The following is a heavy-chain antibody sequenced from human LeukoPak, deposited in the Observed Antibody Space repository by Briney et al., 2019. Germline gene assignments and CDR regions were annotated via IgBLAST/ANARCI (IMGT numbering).Heavy chain of an antibody. CDR3: ARGRDSSSWYFPPDPLYYYYMDV. V-gene: IGHV1-8*03. Sequence: ASVKVSCKASGYTFTSYDINWVRQATGQGLEWMGWMNPNRGNTGYAQKFQGRVTITRNTSRSTAYMELSSLRSEDTAVYYCARGRDSSSWYFPPDPLYYYYMDVWGKGTTVTVSS. CDR1: GYTFTSYD. D-gene: IGHD6-13*01. J-gene: IGHJ6*03. CDR2: MNPNRGNT.